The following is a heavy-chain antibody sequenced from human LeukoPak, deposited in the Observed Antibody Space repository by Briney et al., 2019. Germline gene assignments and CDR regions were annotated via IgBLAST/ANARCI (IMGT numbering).Heavy chain of an antibody. D-gene: IGHD3-22*01. V-gene: IGHV1-69*13. Sequence: SVKVSCKASGGTFSSYAISWVRQAPGQGLEWMGGIIPIFGTANYARKFQGRVTITADESTSTAYMELSSLRSEDTAVYYCARDQSPPNHYDSSGYEAYGMDVWGQGTTVTVSS. CDR1: GGTFSSYA. CDR3: ARDQSPPNHYDSSGYEAYGMDV. J-gene: IGHJ6*02. CDR2: IIPIFGTA.